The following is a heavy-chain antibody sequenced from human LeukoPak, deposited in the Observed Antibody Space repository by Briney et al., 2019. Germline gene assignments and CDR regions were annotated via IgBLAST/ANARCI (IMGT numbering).Heavy chain of an antibody. Sequence: PSETLSLTCTVSGGSISSYYWSWIRQPPGKGLEWIGSIYYSGSTYYNPSLKSRVTISVDTSKNQFSLKLSSVTAADTAVYYCARQQLGYCSSTSCFPGNYFDYWGQGTLVTVSS. CDR3: ARQQLGYCSSTSCFPGNYFDY. CDR2: IYYSGST. D-gene: IGHD2-2*01. V-gene: IGHV4-59*05. J-gene: IGHJ4*02. CDR1: GGSISSYY.